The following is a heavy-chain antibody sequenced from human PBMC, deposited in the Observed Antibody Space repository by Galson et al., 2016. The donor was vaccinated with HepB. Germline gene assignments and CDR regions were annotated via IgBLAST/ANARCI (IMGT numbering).Heavy chain of an antibody. Sequence: SLRLSCAASGLSFSSYAMTWVRQPPGKGLEWVTGISDSGYATYYTDSVKGRFTISRDNSKNTLYLQMNSLRAEDTSIYYCAKDLAAGPHILVVTAADHWGQGTLVTVSS. CDR2: ISDSGYAT. V-gene: IGHV3-23*01. CDR1: GLSFSSYA. CDR3: AKDLAAGPHILVVTAADH. J-gene: IGHJ4*02. D-gene: IGHD2-21*02.